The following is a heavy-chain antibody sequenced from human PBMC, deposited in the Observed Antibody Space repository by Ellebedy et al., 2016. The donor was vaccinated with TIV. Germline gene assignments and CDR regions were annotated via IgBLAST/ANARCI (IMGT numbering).Heavy chain of an antibody. CDR3: VRRPRGWSHGFDI. D-gene: IGHD6-19*01. CDR2: IGAAGAT. CDR1: GFTFSSYD. J-gene: IGHJ3*02. Sequence: PGGSLRLSCVGSGFTFSSYDLHWVRQPTGKGLEWVSTIGAAGATFYPDSVKGRFTISRENAKDSLFLQMNSLSAEDTALYYCVRRPRGWSHGFDIWGQGTMVTVSS. V-gene: IGHV3-13*01.